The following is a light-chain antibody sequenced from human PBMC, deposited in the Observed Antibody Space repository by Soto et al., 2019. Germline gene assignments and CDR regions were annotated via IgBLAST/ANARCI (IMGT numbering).Light chain of an antibody. V-gene: IGLV2-14*01. J-gene: IGLJ3*02. CDR1: SSDVGGYNY. Sequence: QSVLTQPASVSGSPGQSITISCTGTSSDVGGYNYVSWYQQHPGKAPKLMIYEVSNRPSGVSNRFSGSKSGNTASLTISGLQAEDEADYYCSSYASSSPGVFGGGPKLTVL. CDR3: SSYASSSPGV. CDR2: EVS.